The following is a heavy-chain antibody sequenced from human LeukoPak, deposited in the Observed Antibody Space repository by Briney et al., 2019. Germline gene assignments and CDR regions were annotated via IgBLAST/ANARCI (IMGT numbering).Heavy chain of an antibody. V-gene: IGHV4-39*07. CDR2: IYYSGGT. J-gene: IGHJ5*02. CDR3: ARESAPLNWFDP. CDR1: GGSISSSSYY. D-gene: IGHD6-6*01. Sequence: SETLSLTCTVSGGSISSSSYYWGWIRQPPGKGLGWIGSIYYSGGTYYNPSLKSRVTISVDTSKNQFSLKLSSVTAADTAVYYCARESAPLNWFDPWGQGTLVTVSS.